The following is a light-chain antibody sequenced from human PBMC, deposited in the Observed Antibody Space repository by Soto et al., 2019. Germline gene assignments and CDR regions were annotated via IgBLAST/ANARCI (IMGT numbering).Light chain of an antibody. J-gene: IGKJ1*01. V-gene: IGKV3-11*01. Sequence: IVLTQSPATLPLSPGERATLSCRASQSVSSYLAWYQQKPGQAPRLLIYDASNRATGIPARFSGSGSGTDFTLTIGSLEPEDFAVYYCQQRSNWPTFGQRTKV. CDR2: DAS. CDR3: QQRSNWPT. CDR1: QSVSSY.